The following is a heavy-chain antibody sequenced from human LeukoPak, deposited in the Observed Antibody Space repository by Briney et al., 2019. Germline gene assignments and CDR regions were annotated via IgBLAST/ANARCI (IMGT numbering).Heavy chain of an antibody. Sequence: PGGSLRLSCAASGFTFSSYWMNWVRQAPGKGLEWVANINQDGSEKYYVDSVKGRFTVSRDNAKNSLYLQMNSLRAEDTAVYYCARGYSYVNWFDPWGQGTLVTVSS. J-gene: IGHJ5*02. CDR1: GFTFSSYW. CDR2: INQDGSEK. D-gene: IGHD5-18*01. V-gene: IGHV3-7*01. CDR3: ARGYSYVNWFDP.